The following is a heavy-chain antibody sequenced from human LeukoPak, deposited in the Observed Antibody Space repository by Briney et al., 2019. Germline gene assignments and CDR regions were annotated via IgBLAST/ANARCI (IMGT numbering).Heavy chain of an antibody. CDR3: ARDTSTVTNREFDY. CDR1: GFTFSSYN. J-gene: IGHJ4*02. Sequence: GGSLRLSCAASGFTFSSYNMNWVRQAPGKGLEWVSLISSDTSYIHYADSMKGRFTISRDNAKNSVFLQMNSLRAEDTAVYYCARDTSTVTNREFDYWGQGTLVTVSS. V-gene: IGHV3-21*01. D-gene: IGHD4-17*01. CDR2: ISSDTSYI.